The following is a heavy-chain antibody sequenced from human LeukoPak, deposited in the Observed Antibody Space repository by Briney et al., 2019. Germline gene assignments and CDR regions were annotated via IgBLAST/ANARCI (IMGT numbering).Heavy chain of an antibody. CDR3: ARDPYSYGHDY. Sequence: PSETLSLTCAVSGYSISSGYYWGWIRQRPGKGLEWIGSIYHSGSTYYNPSLKSRVTISVDTSKNQFSLKLSSVTAADTAVYYCARDPYSYGHDYWGQGTLVTVSS. CDR2: IYHSGST. J-gene: IGHJ4*02. V-gene: IGHV4-38-2*02. D-gene: IGHD5-18*01. CDR1: GYSISSGYY.